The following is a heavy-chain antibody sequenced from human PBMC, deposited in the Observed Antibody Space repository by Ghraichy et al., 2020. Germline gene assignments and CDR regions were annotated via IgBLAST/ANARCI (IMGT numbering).Heavy chain of an antibody. CDR2: ISGSGGST. CDR3: AKCGDYYYYYMDV. D-gene: IGHD2-21*01. V-gene: IGHV3-23*01. Sequence: GESLNISCAASGFTFSSYAMSWVRQAPGKGLEWVSAISGSGGSTYYADSVKGRFTISRDNSKNTLYLQMNSLRAEDTAVYYCAKCGDYYYYYMDVWGKGTTVTVSS. CDR1: GFTFSSYA. J-gene: IGHJ6*03.